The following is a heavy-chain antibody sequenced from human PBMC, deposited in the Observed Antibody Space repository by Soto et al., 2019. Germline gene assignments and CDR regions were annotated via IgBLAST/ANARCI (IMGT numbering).Heavy chain of an antibody. Sequence: GGAPRPPCAGPGIPLRRYALSRVRQAPGKGPEWVSVTSGRGGSTYYADSVKGRFSISRGNFKHTLYLQMNSLRAEDTALYYCAKHLGGYFCRPEYYRIHVWGPGT. J-gene: IGHJ6*01. CDR2: TSGRGGST. D-gene: IGHD3-3*01. CDR3: AKHLGGYFCRPEYYRIHV. V-gene: IGHV3-23*01. CDR1: GIPLRRYA.